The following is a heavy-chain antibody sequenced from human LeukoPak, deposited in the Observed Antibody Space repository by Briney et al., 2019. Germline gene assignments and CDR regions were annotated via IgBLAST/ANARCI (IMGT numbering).Heavy chain of an antibody. CDR1: GYTFTSYG. CDR3: ARSADTAMFN. J-gene: IGHJ4*02. D-gene: IGHD5-18*01. V-gene: IGHV1-2*02. CDR2: INPNSGGT. Sequence: ASVKVSCKASGYTFTSYGISWVRQAPGQGLEWMGWINPNSGGTNYAQKFQGRVTMTRDTSISTAYMELSRLRSDDTAVYYCARSADTAMFNWGQGTLVTVSS.